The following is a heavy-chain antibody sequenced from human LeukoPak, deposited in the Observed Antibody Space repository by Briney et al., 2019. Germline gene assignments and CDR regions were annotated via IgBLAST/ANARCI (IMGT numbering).Heavy chain of an antibody. J-gene: IGHJ5*02. CDR2: INHSGST. D-gene: IGHD3-16*02. CDR1: GGSISSYY. V-gene: IGHV4-34*01. CDR3: ARGGKSYYDYVWGSYRLNWFDP. Sequence: NPSETLSLTCTVSGGSISSYYWSWIRQPPGKGLEWIGEINHSGSTNYNPSLKSRVTISVDTSKNQFSLKLSSVTAADTAVYYCARGGKSYYDYVWGSYRLNWFDPWGQGTLVTVSS.